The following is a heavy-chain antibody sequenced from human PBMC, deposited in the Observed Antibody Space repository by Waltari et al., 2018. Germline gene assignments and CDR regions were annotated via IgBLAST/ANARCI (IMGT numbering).Heavy chain of an antibody. CDR1: GFTFSSYS. J-gene: IGHJ4*02. CDR3: ARLYPAPGQPLDY. D-gene: IGHD2-2*02. Sequence: EVQLVESGGGLVKPGGSLRLSCAASGFTFSSYSMNWVSQAPGKWLEWVSSLCSSSSYISDADYVKGRFTISRDNAKNSLYLQMNSLRAEDTAVYYCARLYPAPGQPLDYWGQGTLVTVSS. V-gene: IGHV3-21*01. CDR2: LCSSSSYI.